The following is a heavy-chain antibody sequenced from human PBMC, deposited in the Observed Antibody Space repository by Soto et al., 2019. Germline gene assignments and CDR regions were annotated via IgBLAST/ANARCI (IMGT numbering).Heavy chain of an antibody. CDR3: ARVKDSYDIFTGYYMGHYGMDV. V-gene: IGHV1-69*13. D-gene: IGHD3-9*01. CDR1: GGTFSSYA. CDR2: IIPIFGTA. Sequence: GASVKVSCKASGGTFSSYAISWVRQAPGQGLEWMGGIIPIFGTANYAQKFQGRVTITADESTSTAYMELSSLRSEDTAVYYCARVKDSYDIFTGYYMGHYGMDVWGQGTTVTVSS. J-gene: IGHJ6*02.